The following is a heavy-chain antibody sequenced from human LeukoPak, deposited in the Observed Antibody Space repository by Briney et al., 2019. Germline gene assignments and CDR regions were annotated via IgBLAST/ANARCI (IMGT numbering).Heavy chain of an antibody. Sequence: SETLSLTCTVSGGSISSSSYYWGWIRQPPGKGLEWIGSIYYSGSTYYNPSLKSRVTISVDTSKNQFSLKLSSVTAADTAVYYCARGYSSPRTPNYYYYMDVWGKGTTVTVSS. V-gene: IGHV4-39*07. CDR3: ARGYSSPRTPNYYYYMDV. CDR2: IYYSGST. D-gene: IGHD6-13*01. J-gene: IGHJ6*03. CDR1: GGSISSSSYY.